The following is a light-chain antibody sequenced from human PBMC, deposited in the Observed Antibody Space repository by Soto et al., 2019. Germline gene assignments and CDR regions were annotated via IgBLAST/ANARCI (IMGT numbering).Light chain of an antibody. V-gene: IGLV1-44*01. CDR2: SNN. J-gene: IGLJ1*01. Sequence: QSVLTQPPSASGTPGQRVSISCSGSSSNIGTNFVDWYQQLPGTAPKLLIYSNNQWPSGVPARFSGSKSGTSASLAISGLQSEDEADYYCAAWDDSLIAYVFGSGTKVTVL. CDR1: SSNIGTNF. CDR3: AAWDDSLIAYV.